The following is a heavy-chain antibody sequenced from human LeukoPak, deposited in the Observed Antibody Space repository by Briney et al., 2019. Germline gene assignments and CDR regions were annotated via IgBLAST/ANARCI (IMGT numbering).Heavy chain of an antibody. V-gene: IGHV4-59*08. CDR3: ARHGGSSSWLDY. CDR1: GGSISSYY. Sequence: SETLSLTCTVSGGSISSYYWSWIRQPPGKGLEWIGYIYYSGSTNYNPSLKSRVTISVDTSKNQFSLKLSSVTAADTAVYYCARHGGSSSWLDYWGQGTLVTVSS. J-gene: IGHJ4*02. CDR2: IYYSGST. D-gene: IGHD6-13*01.